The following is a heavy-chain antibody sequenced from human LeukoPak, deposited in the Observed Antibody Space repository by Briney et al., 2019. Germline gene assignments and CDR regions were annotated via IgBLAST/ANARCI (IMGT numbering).Heavy chain of an antibody. CDR3: ARDSGSFWALGPSSY. V-gene: IGHV3-20*04. CDR2: INWNGGST. Sequence: PGGSLRLSCAASGFTFDDYGMSWARQAPGKGLEWVSGINWNGGSTGYADSVKGRFTISRDNAKNSLYLQMNSLRAEDTALYYCARDSGSFWALGPSSYWGQGTLVTVSS. D-gene: IGHD1-26*01. CDR1: GFTFDDYG. J-gene: IGHJ4*02.